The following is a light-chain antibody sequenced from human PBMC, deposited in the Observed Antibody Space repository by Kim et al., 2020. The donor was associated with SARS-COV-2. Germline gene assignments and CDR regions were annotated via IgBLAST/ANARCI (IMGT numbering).Light chain of an antibody. CDR1: SLRSYY. CDR3: STPHSSSNHRV. Sequence: ASGRTVRITCQGESLRSYYESCYQQKQGQAPVLVIYGKNNRPSGSPDRCSGSNTANKASLTITGAQEEDEDDYYCSTPHSSSNHRVFGGGTQLTVL. CDR2: GKN. V-gene: IGLV3-19*01. J-gene: IGLJ3*02.